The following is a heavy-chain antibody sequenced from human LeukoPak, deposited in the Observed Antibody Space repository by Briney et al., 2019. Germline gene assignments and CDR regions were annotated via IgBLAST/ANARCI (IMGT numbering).Heavy chain of an antibody. V-gene: IGHV3-30*04. J-gene: IGHJ4*02. CDR3: VKDLLQWYKFDS. D-gene: IGHD4-23*01. CDR2: ISYDGSNE. CDR1: GFTFSSYV. Sequence: PGRSLRLSCAASGFTFSSYVMHWVRQAPGKGLEWVAIISYDGSNEYYADSVKDRFTISRDNSKKTVSLQMHSLRREDTAVYYCVKDLLQWYKFDSWGQGTLVIVSS.